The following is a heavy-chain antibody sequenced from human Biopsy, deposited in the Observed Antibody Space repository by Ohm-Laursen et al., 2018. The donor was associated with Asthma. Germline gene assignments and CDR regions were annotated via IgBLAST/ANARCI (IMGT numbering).Heavy chain of an antibody. D-gene: IGHD4-17*01. CDR3: AAGRTSLNGESLI. CDR2: IVLGSGDT. CDR1: GFPLTAYT. V-gene: IGHV1-58*01. J-gene: IGHJ4*02. Sequence: SVKVSCNVSGFPLTAYTFQWVRQARGLGLEWIGWIVLGSGDTNYAQKFQEKVTFTRDMSTSTASMELRGLRSEDTAVYFCAAGRTSLNGESLIWGQGTLVSVSS.